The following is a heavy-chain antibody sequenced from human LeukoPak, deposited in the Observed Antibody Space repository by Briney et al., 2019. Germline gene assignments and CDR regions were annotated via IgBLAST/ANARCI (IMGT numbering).Heavy chain of an antibody. CDR3: ARGHDSRGGVGMDV. J-gene: IGHJ6*02. V-gene: IGHV4-34*01. Sequence: SETLSLTCAVYGGSFSGYYWSWIRQPPGKGLEWIGEINHSGSTNYNPSLKSRVTISVDTSKNQFSLKLSSVTAADTAVYYCARGHDSRGGVGMDVWGQGTTVTVSS. CDR1: GGSFSGYY. CDR2: INHSGST. D-gene: IGHD3-3*01.